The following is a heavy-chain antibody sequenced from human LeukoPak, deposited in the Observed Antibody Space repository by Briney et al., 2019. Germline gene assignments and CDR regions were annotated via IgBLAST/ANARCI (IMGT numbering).Heavy chain of an antibody. V-gene: IGHV3-11*01. Sequence: GGSLRLSCAASGFTFSDYYMSWIRQAPGKGLEWVSYISSSGSTIYYADSVKGRSTISRDNAKNSLYLQMNSLRAEDTAVYYCARKLYYYYYMDVWGKGTTVTVSS. CDR1: GFTFSDYY. CDR2: ISSSGSTI. CDR3: ARKLYYYYYMDV. J-gene: IGHJ6*03.